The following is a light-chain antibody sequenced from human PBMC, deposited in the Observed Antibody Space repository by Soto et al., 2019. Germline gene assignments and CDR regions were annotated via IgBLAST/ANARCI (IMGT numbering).Light chain of an antibody. CDR3: SSYTTSVTYV. J-gene: IGLJ1*01. Sequence: QSALTQPASVSGSPGQSITISCTGTSSDVGAYNSVSWYQQHPGKAPKLIIYDVSTRPSGISDRFSGSKSGNTASLTISCLQAEDESDYYCSSYTTSVTYVFGTGTKLTVL. CDR1: SSDVGAYNS. V-gene: IGLV2-14*01. CDR2: DVS.